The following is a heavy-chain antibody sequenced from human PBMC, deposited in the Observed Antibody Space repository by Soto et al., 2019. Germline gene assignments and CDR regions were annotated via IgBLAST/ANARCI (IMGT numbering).Heavy chain of an antibody. Sequence: XSVKGSCKTSGYTFTCYYMHLVRQAPGQGLEWMGWINPNSGGTNYAQKFQGRVTMTRDTSISTAYMELSRLRSDDTAVYYCARENRNWTESRLDYWGQGTLVTVSS. CDR1: GYTFTCYY. CDR3: ARENRNWTESRLDY. CDR2: INPNSGGT. J-gene: IGHJ4*02. D-gene: IGHD1-20*01. V-gene: IGHV1-2*02.